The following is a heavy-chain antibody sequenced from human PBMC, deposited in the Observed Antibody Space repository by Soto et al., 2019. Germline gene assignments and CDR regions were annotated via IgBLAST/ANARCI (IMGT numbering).Heavy chain of an antibody. Sequence: QVQLVQSGAEVKKPGSSVKVSCKASGGTFSSYAISWVRQAPGQGLEWMGGIIPIFGTANYAQKFQGRVTITADKATSTAYMELSSLRSEDTAVYYWARDNTAGGYYYYGMDVWGQGTTVTVSS. CDR3: ARDNTAGGYYYYGMDV. V-gene: IGHV1-69*06. D-gene: IGHD3-10*01. CDR1: GGTFSSYA. CDR2: IIPIFGTA. J-gene: IGHJ6*02.